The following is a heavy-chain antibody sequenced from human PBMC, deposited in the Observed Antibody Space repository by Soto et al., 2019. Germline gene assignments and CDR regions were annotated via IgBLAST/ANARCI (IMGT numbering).Heavy chain of an antibody. J-gene: IGHJ4*02. CDR3: VPGCDY. CDR1: GLTFSSYW. D-gene: IGHD6-19*01. CDR2: INQDGSGK. Sequence: EVQLVESGGGLVQPGGSLSLSCAASGLTFSSYWMSWVRQAPGKGLEWLANINQDGSGKNYVDSVKGRFTISRDNAKNLLSLQRNSLRADDTAVYYCVPGCDYWGQGTLVTVSS. V-gene: IGHV3-7*01.